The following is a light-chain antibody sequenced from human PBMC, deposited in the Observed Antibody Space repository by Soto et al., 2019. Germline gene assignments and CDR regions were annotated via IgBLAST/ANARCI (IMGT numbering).Light chain of an antibody. Sequence: DIQMTQSPSTLSASVGNGVTISCLGSQSISRWLAWYQQKPGEAPKLLIYAASSLFSGVPSRFSGSGSGTDFTLTISSLQPEDFATYYCQQADSLPLVTFGQGTRLET. CDR2: AAS. CDR1: QSISRW. CDR3: QQADSLPLVT. V-gene: IGKV1-12*01. J-gene: IGKJ5*01.